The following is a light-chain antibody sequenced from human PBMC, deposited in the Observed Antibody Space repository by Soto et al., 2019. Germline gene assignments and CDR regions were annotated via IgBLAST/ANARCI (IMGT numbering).Light chain of an antibody. CDR1: QSVSSSF. CDR2: GAS. V-gene: IGKV3-20*01. CDR3: QQYVSSLSIT. J-gene: IGKJ5*01. Sequence: IVVTQSPGTVSLSPGERATLSCRASQSVSSSFLAWYQQKPGQAPRLLIYGASSRATAIPDRFSGSGSGTDFTLTISRLEPEDFAVYYCQQYVSSLSITFGQGTRLEIK.